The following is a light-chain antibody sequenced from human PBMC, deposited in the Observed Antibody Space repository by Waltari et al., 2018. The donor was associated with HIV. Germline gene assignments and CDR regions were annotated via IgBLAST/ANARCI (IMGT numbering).Light chain of an antibody. CDR2: VYK. CDR1: SSNIGEGSD. V-gene: IGLV1-40*01. Sequence: QSVLTQPPSVSGAPGQRVSISCTGSSSNIGEGSDVHWYKELPGTAPKLLIEVYKKRPEGFPDGFSGSKFRTSASLAITGLLFEDEAYYYCQSYDSSLSAWVFGGGTKLTV. CDR3: QSYDSSLSAWV. J-gene: IGLJ3*02.